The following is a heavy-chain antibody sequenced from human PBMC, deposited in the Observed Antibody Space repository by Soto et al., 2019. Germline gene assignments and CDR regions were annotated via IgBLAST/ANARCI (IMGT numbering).Heavy chain of an antibody. CDR3: ARGSDYGDGAAFDI. Sequence: QVPVVQSGAEVKKPGASVKVSCKASGYTFTSYDINWVRQATGQGLEWMGWMNPNSGNTGYAQKFQGRVTMTRNTSISTAYMELSSLRSEDTAVYSCARGSDYGDGAAFDIWGQGTMVTVSS. J-gene: IGHJ3*02. CDR1: GYTFTSYD. D-gene: IGHD4-17*01. CDR2: MNPNSGNT. V-gene: IGHV1-8*01.